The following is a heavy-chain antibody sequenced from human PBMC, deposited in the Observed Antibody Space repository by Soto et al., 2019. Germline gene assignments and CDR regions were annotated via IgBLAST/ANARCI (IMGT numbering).Heavy chain of an antibody. Sequence: QLQLQESGPGLVKPSETLSLTCTVSGGSISSSSYYWGWIRQPPGKGLEWIGSIYYSGSTYYNPSLKSRVTISVDTSKNQFSLKLRSVTAADTAVYYCARGIQLWSYDYWGQGTLVTVSS. CDR2: IYYSGST. CDR3: ARGIQLWSYDY. CDR1: GGSISSSSYY. D-gene: IGHD5-18*01. J-gene: IGHJ4*02. V-gene: IGHV4-39*01.